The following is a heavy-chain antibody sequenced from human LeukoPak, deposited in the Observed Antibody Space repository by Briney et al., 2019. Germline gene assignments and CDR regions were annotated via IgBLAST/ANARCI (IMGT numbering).Heavy chain of an antibody. CDR2: IIPIFGTA. CDR3: ARAGNFRHYYDSSGYYFDY. Sequence: SVNVSCKASGGTFSSYAISWVRRAPGQGLEWMGGIIPIFGTANYAQKFQGRVTITADESTSTAYMELSSLRSEDTAVYYCARAGNFRHYYDSSGYYFDYWGQGTLVTVSS. D-gene: IGHD3-22*01. CDR1: GGTFSSYA. V-gene: IGHV1-69*13. J-gene: IGHJ4*02.